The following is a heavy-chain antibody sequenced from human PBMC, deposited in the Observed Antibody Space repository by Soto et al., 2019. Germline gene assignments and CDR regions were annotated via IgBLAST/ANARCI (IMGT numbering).Heavy chain of an antibody. D-gene: IGHD1-26*01. CDR2: IKTDGSII. CDR1: GFSFSSYW. Sequence: EVQLVESGGGLVQPGGSLRLSCAASGFSFSSYWMHWVSQAPGKGLVWVSRIKTDGSIITYADSVKGRFTISRDNAKNTRYLQMTTQRAEDADVYYCARVGQGAWYLALWGRGTLVTVSS. J-gene: IGHJ2*01. CDR3: ARVGQGAWYLAL. V-gene: IGHV3-74*01.